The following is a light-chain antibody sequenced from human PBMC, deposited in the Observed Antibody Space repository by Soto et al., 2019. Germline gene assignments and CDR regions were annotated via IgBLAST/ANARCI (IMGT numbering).Light chain of an antibody. Sequence: QSVLTQPASVSGSPGQSITISCTGTSSDVGGYNYVSWYQQHPGKAPKLMIYDVSNRPSGVSNRFSGSKSDNTASLTISGLQAEDEADYYCSSYTSISRVVFGGGTKVTVL. V-gene: IGLV2-14*01. J-gene: IGLJ2*01. CDR3: SSYTSISRVV. CDR2: DVS. CDR1: SSDVGGYNY.